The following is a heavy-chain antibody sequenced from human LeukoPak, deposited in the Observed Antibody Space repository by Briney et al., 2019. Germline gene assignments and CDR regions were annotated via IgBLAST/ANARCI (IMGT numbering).Heavy chain of an antibody. Sequence: SVTVSCKASGGTFSSYAISWVRQAPGQGLEWMGGIIPIFGTANYAQKFQGRVTITADESTSTAYMELSSLRSEDTAVYYCARGRDSSGYAPTDWGQGTLVTVSS. V-gene: IGHV1-69*13. CDR1: GGTFSSYA. CDR3: ARGRDSSGYAPTD. D-gene: IGHD3-22*01. CDR2: IIPIFGTA. J-gene: IGHJ4*02.